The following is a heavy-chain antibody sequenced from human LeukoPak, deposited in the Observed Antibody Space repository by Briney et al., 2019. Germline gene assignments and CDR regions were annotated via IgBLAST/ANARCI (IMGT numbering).Heavy chain of an antibody. CDR3: ARFKISVAGLDAFDI. J-gene: IGHJ3*02. D-gene: IGHD6-19*01. V-gene: IGHV4-59*01. CDR2: IYYSGST. Sequence: PSETLSLTCAVYGGSFSGYYWSWIRQPPGKGLEWIGYIYYSGSTNYNPSLKSRVTISVDTSKNQFSLKLSSVTAADTAVYYCARFKISVAGLDAFDIWGQGTMVTVSS. CDR1: GGSFSGYY.